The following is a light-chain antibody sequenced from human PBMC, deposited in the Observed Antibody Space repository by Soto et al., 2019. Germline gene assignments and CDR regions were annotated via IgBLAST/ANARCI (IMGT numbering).Light chain of an antibody. J-gene: IGKJ2*01. Sequence: EIVMTQSPGTLSLSPGERATISCRASQVIGSRYLAWYHQKSGQAPRLLIYGASSRATGIPDRFSGSGSGTDFTLTISRLENEDFGVYYCQQFGSSIPHTFGQGTKLEIK. CDR2: GAS. CDR1: QVIGSRY. CDR3: QQFGSSIPHT. V-gene: IGKV3-20*01.